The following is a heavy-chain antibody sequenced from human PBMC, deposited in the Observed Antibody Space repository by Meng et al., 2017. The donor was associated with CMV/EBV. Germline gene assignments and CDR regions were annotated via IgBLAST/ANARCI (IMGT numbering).Heavy chain of an antibody. Sequence: GGSLRLSCAASGFTFSGSAMHWVRQASGKGPEWVGRIRSKANSYATAYAASVKGRFTISRDDSKNTAYLQMNSLKTEDTAVYYCTSRRDIVVVVADRDYWGQGTLVTVSS. CDR2: IRSKANSYAT. V-gene: IGHV3-73*01. CDR3: TSRRDIVVVVADRDY. D-gene: IGHD2-15*01. CDR1: GFTFSGSA. J-gene: IGHJ4*02.